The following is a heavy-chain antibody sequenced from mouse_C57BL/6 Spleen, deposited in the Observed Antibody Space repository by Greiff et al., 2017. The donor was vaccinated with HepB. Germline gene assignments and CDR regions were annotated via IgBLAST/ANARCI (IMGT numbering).Heavy chain of an antibody. V-gene: IGHV5-6*01. CDR3: ARQVMNYTAMDY. D-gene: IGHD2-2*01. Sequence: VQLKESGGDLVKPGGSLKLSCAASGFTFSSYGMSWVRQTPDKRLEWVATISSGGSYTYYPDSVKGRFTISRDNAKNTLYLQMSSLKSEDTAMYYCARQVMNYTAMDYWGQGTSVTVSA. CDR2: ISSGGSYT. J-gene: IGHJ4*01. CDR1: GFTFSSYG.